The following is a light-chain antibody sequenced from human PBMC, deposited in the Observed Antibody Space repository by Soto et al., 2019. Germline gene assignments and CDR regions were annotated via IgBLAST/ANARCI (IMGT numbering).Light chain of an antibody. CDR2: EGS. CDR3: CSYATGSTYI. J-gene: IGLJ1*01. V-gene: IGLV2-23*01. CDR1: SSDVGTYNL. Sequence: QSALTQPASVSGSPGQSITISCTGTSSDVGTYNLVSWYQQHPGEAPKIIIYEGSKRPSGVSNRFSASRSGNTASLTISGLQAEDEADYYCCSYATGSTYIFGTGTKLNVL.